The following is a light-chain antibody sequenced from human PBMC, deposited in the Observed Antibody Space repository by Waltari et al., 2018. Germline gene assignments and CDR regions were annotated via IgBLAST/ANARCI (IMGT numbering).Light chain of an antibody. CDR2: NVI. V-gene: IGLV2-14*03. Sequence: QSALTQPASVSGSPGQSITISCTGTSSDVGGYNYVSWYQQHPGKVPKLMIYNVINRPSGVSIRCSGSKAGNTASLTISGLQAEDEADYYCTSYTDSRIFDVVFGGGTRLTVL. CDR3: TSYTDSRIFDVV. J-gene: IGLJ2*01. CDR1: SSDVGGYNY.